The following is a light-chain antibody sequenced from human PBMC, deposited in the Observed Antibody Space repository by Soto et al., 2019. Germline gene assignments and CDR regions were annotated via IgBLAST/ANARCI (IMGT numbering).Light chain of an antibody. CDR1: SSDVGGYNL. J-gene: IGLJ2*01. CDR3: SSYAAGRSVL. V-gene: IGLV2-23*02. Sequence: QSALTQPASVSGSPGQSITISCTGTSSDVGGYNLVSWYQQRPGIAPQLMIYEVSKRPSVVSNRFSGSKSGNTASLTIAGLQAEDEADYYCSSYAAGRSVLFGGGAKLTVL. CDR2: EVS.